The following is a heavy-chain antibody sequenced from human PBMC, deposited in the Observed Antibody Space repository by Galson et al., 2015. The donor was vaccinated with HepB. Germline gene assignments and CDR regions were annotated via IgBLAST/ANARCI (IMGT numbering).Heavy chain of an antibody. CDR2: INTNTGTP. V-gene: IGHV7-4-1*02. D-gene: IGHD2-2*01. CDR3: ARVTSIYDFSSSAYSYYYYGMAV. Sequence: SVKVSCKASGYTFTNYVMNWVRQAPGQGLEWMGGINTNTGTPTYAQGFTGRFVFSLDTSVRTAYLQISSLKTEDTAVYYCARVTSIYDFSSSAYSYYYYGMAVWGQGTTVTVSS. CDR1: GYTFTNYV. J-gene: IGHJ6*02.